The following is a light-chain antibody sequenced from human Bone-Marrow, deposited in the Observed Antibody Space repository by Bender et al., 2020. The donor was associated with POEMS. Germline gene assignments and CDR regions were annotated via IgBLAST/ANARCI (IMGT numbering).Light chain of an antibody. CDR3: SSYTSSSTSYA. J-gene: IGLJ1*01. Sequence: QSALTQPASVSGSPGQSITISCTGTTSDIGGYNYVSWYQQHPGRAPKLLLYEVTKRPSGISYRFSGSRSANTASLTISGLQAEDEADYYCSSYTSSSTSYAFGTGTKVTVL. CDR2: EVT. CDR1: TSDIGGYNY. V-gene: IGLV2-14*01.